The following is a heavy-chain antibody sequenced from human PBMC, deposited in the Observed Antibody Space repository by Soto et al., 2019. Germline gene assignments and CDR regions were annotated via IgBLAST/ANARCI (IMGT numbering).Heavy chain of an antibody. CDR3: ARGGTIFGVPKAKYNWFDP. Sequence: QVQLVQSGAEVKKPGSSVKVSCKASGGTFSSYAISWVRQAPGQGLEWMGGIIPIFGTANYAQKFQGRVTITADESTRTAYMELSSLRSEDTAVYYCARGGTIFGVPKAKYNWFDPWGQGTLVTVSS. CDR2: IIPIFGTA. D-gene: IGHD3-3*01. CDR1: GGTFSSYA. V-gene: IGHV1-69*12. J-gene: IGHJ5*02.